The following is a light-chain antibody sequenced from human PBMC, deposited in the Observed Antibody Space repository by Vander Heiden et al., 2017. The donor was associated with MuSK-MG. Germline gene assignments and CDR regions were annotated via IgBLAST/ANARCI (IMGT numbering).Light chain of an antibody. CDR3: QQDHTPPHT. J-gene: IGKJ1*01. CDR1: QSLLCIPNNKNY. CDR2: WAS. V-gene: IGKV4-1*01. Sequence: DILITQSPYPLALSLSQTASITRKSSQSLLCIPNNKNYLAWYQQNPRQPPTLLIYWASTRESGVPDRFSGSSSRTAFTLTINSLQTADVALSYCQQDHTPPHTFGQGTKAEVK.